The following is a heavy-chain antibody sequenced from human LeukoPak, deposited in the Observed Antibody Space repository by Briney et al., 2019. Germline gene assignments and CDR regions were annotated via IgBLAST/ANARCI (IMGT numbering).Heavy chain of an antibody. D-gene: IGHD3-10*01. V-gene: IGHV3-21*01. CDR3: ARAGDTHNYYMDV. Sequence: GGSLRLSCAASGFTFSSYSMNWVRQAPGQGLEWVSSISSSSSYIYYADSVKGRFTISRDNAKNSLYLQMNSLRAEDTAVYYCARAGDTHNYYMDVWGKGTTVTVSS. CDR1: GFTFSSYS. J-gene: IGHJ6*03. CDR2: ISSSSSYI.